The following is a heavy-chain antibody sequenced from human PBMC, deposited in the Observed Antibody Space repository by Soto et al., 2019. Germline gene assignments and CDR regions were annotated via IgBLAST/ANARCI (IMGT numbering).Heavy chain of an antibody. D-gene: IGHD3-10*01. J-gene: IGHJ3*02. CDR3: AREGLTITMVRGVIISNAFDI. Sequence: EVQLVESGGGLVQPGGSLRLSCAASGFTFSSYWMSWVRQAPGKGLEWVANIKQDGSEKYYVDSVKGRFTISRDNAKNSLYLQMNRLRAEDTAVYYCAREGLTITMVRGVIISNAFDIWGQGTMVTVSS. CDR2: IKQDGSEK. CDR1: GFTFSSYW. V-gene: IGHV3-7*01.